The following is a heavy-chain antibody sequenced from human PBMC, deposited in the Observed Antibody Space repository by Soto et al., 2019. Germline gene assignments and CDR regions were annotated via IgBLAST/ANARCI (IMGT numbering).Heavy chain of an antibody. V-gene: IGHV4-34*01. CDR2: INYSGST. J-gene: IGHJ6*02. CDR3: ARGVVCRDVGLAYGMDV. CDR1: GESFSNHY. D-gene: IGHD3-22*01. Sequence: QVQLQQWGAGVLRPSETLSLTCAVYGESFSNHYWTWIRQSPGKGLEWVGEINYSGSTRYNWSLGSRVTISVDTSKKQFALMVTSVTAEDTAVYYCARGVVCRDVGLAYGMDVWGQGTTVTVAS.